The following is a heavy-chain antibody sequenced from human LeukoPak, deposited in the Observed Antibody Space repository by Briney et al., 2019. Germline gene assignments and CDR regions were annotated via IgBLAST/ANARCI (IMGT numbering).Heavy chain of an antibody. V-gene: IGHV3-30-3*01. D-gene: IGHD1-14*01. CDR2: ISYDGSDK. CDR1: GFTFSSYV. Sequence: GGSLRLSCAASGFTFSSYVMHWVRQAPGKGLEWVAVISYDGSDKYYADSVKGRFTISRDTSKNTLFLQMNSLRAEDTAVYYCARLSRDSGGLDVWGQGTTVTVSS. J-gene: IGHJ6*02. CDR3: ARLSRDSGGLDV.